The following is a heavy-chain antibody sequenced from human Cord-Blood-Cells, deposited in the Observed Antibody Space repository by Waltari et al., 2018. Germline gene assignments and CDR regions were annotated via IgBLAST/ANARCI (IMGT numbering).Heavy chain of an antibody. CDR3: ARALDRGDAFDI. CDR1: GGSFSGYY. CDR2: INHSGST. V-gene: IGHV4-34*01. Sequence: QVQLQQWGAGLLKPSETLSLTCAVYGGSFSGYYWSWIRQPPGKGLEWIGEINHSGSTNYNPSLKSRVTISVDTSKNQFSLKLSSVTAADTAVYYCARALDRGDAFDIWGQGTMVTVSS. J-gene: IGHJ3*02.